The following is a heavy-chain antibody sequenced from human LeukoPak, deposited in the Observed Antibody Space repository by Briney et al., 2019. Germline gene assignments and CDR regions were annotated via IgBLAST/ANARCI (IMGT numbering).Heavy chain of an antibody. J-gene: IGHJ5*02. CDR2: INPNSGGT. Sequence: GASVKVSCKASGYTFTGYYMHWVRQAPGQGLEWMGWINPNSGGTNYAQKFQGRVTMTRDTSISTAYMELSRLRSDDTAVYYCARDPGGDSSWSQEDRWFDPWGQGTLVTVSS. D-gene: IGHD6-13*01. V-gene: IGHV1-2*02. CDR1: GYTFTGYY. CDR3: ARDPGGDSSWSQEDRWFDP.